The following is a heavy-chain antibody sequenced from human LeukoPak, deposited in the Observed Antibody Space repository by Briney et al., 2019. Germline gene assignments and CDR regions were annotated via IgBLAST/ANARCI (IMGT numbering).Heavy chain of an antibody. CDR3: AKTSSGYLFWFDP. CDR2: IRYDGSNK. D-gene: IGHD3-22*01. V-gene: IGHV3-30*02. J-gene: IGHJ5*02. Sequence: GGSLRLSCAASGFTFSSYGMHWLRQAPGKGLEWVAFIRYDGSNKYYADSVKGRFTISRDNSKNTLYLQMNSLRAEDTAVYYCAKTSSGYLFWFDPWGQGTLVTVSS. CDR1: GFTFSSYG.